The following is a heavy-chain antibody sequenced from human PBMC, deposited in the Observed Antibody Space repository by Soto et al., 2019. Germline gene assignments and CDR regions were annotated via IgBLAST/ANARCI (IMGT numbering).Heavy chain of an antibody. D-gene: IGHD6-13*01. Sequence: GASVKVSCKASGYTFTSYYMHWVRQAPGQGLEWMGIINPSGGSTSYAQKFQGRVTMTRDTSTSTVYMELSSLRSEDTAVYYCASVPRPLNLSQLVRWYYFDYWGQGTLVTVSS. V-gene: IGHV1-46*01. CDR1: GYTFTSYY. CDR3: ASVPRPLNLSQLVRWYYFDY. CDR2: INPSGGST. J-gene: IGHJ4*02.